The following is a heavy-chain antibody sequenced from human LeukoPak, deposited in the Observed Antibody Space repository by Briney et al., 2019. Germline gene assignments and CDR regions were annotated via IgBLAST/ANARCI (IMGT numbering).Heavy chain of an antibody. CDR1: GYTFTGYY. CDR3: ARGLVVPAARGWFDP. V-gene: IGHV1-2*02. D-gene: IGHD2-2*01. CDR2: INPNSGGT. Sequence: GASVKVSCKASGYTFTGYYMHWVRQAPGQGLEWMGWINPNSGGTNYAQKFQGRVTMTRDTFISTAYMELSRLRSDDTAVYYCARGLVVPAARGWFDPWGQGTLVTVSS. J-gene: IGHJ5*02.